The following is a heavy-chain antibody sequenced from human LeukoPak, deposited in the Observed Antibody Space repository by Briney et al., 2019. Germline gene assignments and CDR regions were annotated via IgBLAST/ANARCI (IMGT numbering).Heavy chain of an antibody. V-gene: IGHV3-30*02. J-gene: IGHJ4*01. CDR2: IRYDGTNQ. D-gene: IGHD6-13*01. CDR1: GSTLSSYG. CDR3: AKKGGGSWNYTDY. Sequence: PGGCLRLAFAAAGSTLSSYGINSVRQARGKGLEWVAFIRYDGTNQNYAESVKDRFPISRHNSKHPLYLQLNSLRAEDTVVYYCAKKGGGSWNYTDYSGHRDLGTVSS.